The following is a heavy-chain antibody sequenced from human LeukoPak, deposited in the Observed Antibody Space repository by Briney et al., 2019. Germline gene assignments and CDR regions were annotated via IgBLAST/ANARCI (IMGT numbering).Heavy chain of an antibody. J-gene: IGHJ4*02. CDR3: VRVNYGGNSGYHFDY. D-gene: IGHD4-23*01. CDR1: GFDLWRYA. Sequence: PGGSLRLSCAASGFDLWRYAMSWVRQVPGKGLEWVADISGGCDGTHYADSVQGRFTISRDNSKNSVLLQMGSLRAHDTAVYYCVRVNYGGNSGYHFDYWGQGTLVTVSS. CDR2: ISGGCDGT. V-gene: IGHV3-23*01.